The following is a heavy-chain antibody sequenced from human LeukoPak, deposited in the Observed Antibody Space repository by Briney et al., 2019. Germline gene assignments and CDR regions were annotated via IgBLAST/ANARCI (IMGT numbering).Heavy chain of an antibody. V-gene: IGHV1-2*02. CDR3: AASIVGDYYYYYYYMDV. Sequence: ASVKVSCKASGYTFTGYYMHWVRQAPGQGLEWMGWINPNSGGTNYAQKFQGRVTMTRDTSISTAYMELSRLRSDDTAVYYCAASIVGDYYYYYYYMDVWGKGTTVTVSS. CDR1: GYTFTGYY. CDR2: INPNSGGT. J-gene: IGHJ6*03. D-gene: IGHD1-26*01.